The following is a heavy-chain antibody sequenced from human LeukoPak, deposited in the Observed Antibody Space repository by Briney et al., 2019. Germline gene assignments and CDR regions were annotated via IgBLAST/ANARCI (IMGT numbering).Heavy chain of an antibody. D-gene: IGHD6-19*01. CDR3: ARVGGVCTSGWCSYGMDV. V-gene: IGHV3-48*03. Sequence: GGSLRLSCQASGFXFSTYEINWVRQAPGKGLQWVSYISSSATTTYYADSVKGRFTISRDNAKNSLYLQMNSLRAEDAAVYYCARVGGVCTSGWCSYGMDVWGQGTTVTVSS. CDR2: ISSSATTT. CDR1: GFXFSTYE. J-gene: IGHJ6*02.